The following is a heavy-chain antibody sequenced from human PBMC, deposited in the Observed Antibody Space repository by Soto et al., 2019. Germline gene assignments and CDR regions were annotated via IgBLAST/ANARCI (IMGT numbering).Heavy chain of an antibody. CDR1: GFTFSNYW. J-gene: IGHJ4*02. CDR3: VRDSHGDY. Sequence: EVQLVESGGGLVQPGGSLRLSCAGSGFTFSNYWMHWVRQAPGKGLEWVSRIDHDGPTDYADSVRGRFTISSDNAENTLHLQMISLRPEDTAVYYCVRDSHGDYWGQGTLVTVSS. CDR2: IDHDGPT. V-gene: IGHV3-74*01.